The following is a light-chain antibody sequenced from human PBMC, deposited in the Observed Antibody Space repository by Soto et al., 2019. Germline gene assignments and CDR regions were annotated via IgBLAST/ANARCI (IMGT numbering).Light chain of an antibody. CDR3: QSYDSRLSGDV. V-gene: IGLV1-40*01. J-gene: IGLJ1*01. CDR2: GNS. CDR1: SSNIGAGYD. Sequence: QSVLTQPPSVSGAPGQRVTISCTGSSSNIGAGYDVHWYQQFPGTAPRLLIYGNSNRPYGVPDRFSGSKSGTSASLAITGLQAEDEADYYCQSYDSRLSGDVFATGTKLTVL.